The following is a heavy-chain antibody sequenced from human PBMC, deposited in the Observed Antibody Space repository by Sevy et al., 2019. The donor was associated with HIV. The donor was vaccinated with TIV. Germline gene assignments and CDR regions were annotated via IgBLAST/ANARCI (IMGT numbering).Heavy chain of an antibody. CDR3: TRDPQKLYYYDSSGSYYND. D-gene: IGHD3-22*01. Sequence: GGSLRLSCTTSGFNFGDYGMTWVRQAPGKGLEWVGFVRSKAYGGTTEHAASVKGRFTISRDDSKSSAYLEMNSLKTEDTAVYYCTRDPQKLYYYDSSGSYYNDWGLGTLVTVSS. CDR2: VRSKAYGGTT. J-gene: IGHJ4*02. CDR1: GFNFGDYG. V-gene: IGHV3-49*04.